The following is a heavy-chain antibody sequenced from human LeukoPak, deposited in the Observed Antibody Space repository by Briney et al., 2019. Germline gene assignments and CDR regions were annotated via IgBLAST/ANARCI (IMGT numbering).Heavy chain of an antibody. D-gene: IGHD4-11*01. CDR2: ISSSSSYI. V-gene: IGHV3-21*01. Sequence: GGSLRHSCAASGFTFSSYSMNWVRQAPGKGLEWVSSISSSSSYICYADSVKGRFTISRDNAKNSLYLQMNSLRAEDTAVYYCARDGMTTPAFDYWGQGTLVTVSS. J-gene: IGHJ4*02. CDR1: GFTFSSYS. CDR3: ARDGMTTPAFDY.